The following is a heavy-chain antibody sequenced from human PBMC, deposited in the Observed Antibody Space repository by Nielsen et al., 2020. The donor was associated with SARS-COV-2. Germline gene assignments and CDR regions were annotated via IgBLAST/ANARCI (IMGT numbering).Heavy chain of an antibody. V-gene: IGHV3-64D*06. CDR3: AKDGPGDYDLTYVDY. D-gene: IGHD5-12*01. J-gene: IGHJ4*02. CDR1: GFTFSSYA. Sequence: GGSLRLSCSASGFTFSSYAMHWVRQAPGKGLEYVSAISSNGGSTYYADSVKGRFTISRDNSKNTLYLQMSSLRAEDTAVYYCAKDGPGDYDLTYVDYWGQGTLVTVSS. CDR2: ISSNGGST.